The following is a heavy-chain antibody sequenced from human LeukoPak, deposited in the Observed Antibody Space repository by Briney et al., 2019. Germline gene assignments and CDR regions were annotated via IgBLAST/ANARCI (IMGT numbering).Heavy chain of an antibody. CDR1: GGSISSGDYY. CDR2: IYYSGST. Sequence: SQTLSLTCTVSGGSISSGDYYWSWIRQPPGKGLEWIGYIYYSGSTSYNPSLKSRVTISVDTSKNQFSLKLSSVTAADTAVYYCARDTSGELFDYWGQGTLVTVSS. V-gene: IGHV4-61*08. D-gene: IGHD3-10*01. CDR3: ARDTSGELFDY. J-gene: IGHJ4*02.